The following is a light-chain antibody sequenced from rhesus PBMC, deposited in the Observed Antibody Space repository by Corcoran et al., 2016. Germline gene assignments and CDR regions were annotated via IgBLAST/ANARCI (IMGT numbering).Light chain of an antibody. CDR3: CSYEASDTFI. CDR1: SSDIGRYNY. V-gene: IGLV2-11*01. CDR2: KVN. Sequence: QSAPSQSPSVSGSLGQSVTISCTGTSSDIGRYNYVSWYRQQPGTTTKLMMYKVNMRPSGVSDRFSGSKSGNTASLTISGLQTEDEADYYGCSYEASDTFIFGTGTRLTVL. J-gene: IGLJ1*01.